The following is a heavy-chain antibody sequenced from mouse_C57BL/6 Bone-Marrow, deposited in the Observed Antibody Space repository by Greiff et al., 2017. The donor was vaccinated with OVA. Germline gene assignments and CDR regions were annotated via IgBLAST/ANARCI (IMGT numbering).Heavy chain of an antibody. CDR3: AREGDDYDGVAY. CDR2: ISYDGSN. CDR1: GYSITSCYY. J-gene: IGHJ3*01. D-gene: IGHD2-4*01. V-gene: IGHV3-6*01. Sequence: EVQLKESGPGLVKPSQSLSLTCSVTGYSITSCYYWNWIRQFPGNKLEWMGYISYDGSNNYNPSLKNRISITRDTSKNQFFLKLNSVTTEDTATYYCAREGDDYDGVAYWGQGTLVTVSA.